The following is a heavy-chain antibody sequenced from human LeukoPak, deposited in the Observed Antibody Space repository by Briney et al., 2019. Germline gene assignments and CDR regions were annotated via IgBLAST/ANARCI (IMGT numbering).Heavy chain of an antibody. Sequence: PGRSLRLSCAASGFTFSSYGMHWVRQAPGKGLEWVAVISYDGSNKYYADSVKGRFTISRDNSKNTLYLQMNSLRAEDTAVYYCAKARWELLGLLDCWGQGTLVTVSS. CDR2: ISYDGSNK. J-gene: IGHJ4*02. CDR3: AKARWELLGLLDC. V-gene: IGHV3-30*18. D-gene: IGHD1-26*01. CDR1: GFTFSSYG.